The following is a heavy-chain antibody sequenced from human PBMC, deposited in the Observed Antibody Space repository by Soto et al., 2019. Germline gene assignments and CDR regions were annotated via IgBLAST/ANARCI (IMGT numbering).Heavy chain of an antibody. J-gene: IGHJ4*02. CDR1: GGTFSSYT. CDR2: IIPILGIA. Sequence: QVQLVQSGAEVKKPGSSVKVSCKASGGTFSSYTISWVRQAPGQGLEWMGRIIPILGIANYAQKFQGRVTITADKSTSTAYMELSSLRSEDTAVYYCAREGHDYGDYVSGWGQGTLVTVS. D-gene: IGHD4-17*01. V-gene: IGHV1-69*08. CDR3: AREGHDYGDYVSG.